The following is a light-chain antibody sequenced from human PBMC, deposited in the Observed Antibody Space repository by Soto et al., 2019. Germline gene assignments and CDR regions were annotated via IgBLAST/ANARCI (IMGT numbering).Light chain of an antibody. CDR2: DVS. CDR3: SSSTSSSTTVV. Sequence: QSVLTQPASVSGSPGQSITISCTGTSSDVGGYNYVSWYQQHPGKAPKLMIYDVSNRPSGVSNRFSGSKSGNTASLTISGLPAEDDADYYCSSSTSSSTTVVFGGGTKVTVL. J-gene: IGLJ2*01. CDR1: SSDVGGYNY. V-gene: IGLV2-14*01.